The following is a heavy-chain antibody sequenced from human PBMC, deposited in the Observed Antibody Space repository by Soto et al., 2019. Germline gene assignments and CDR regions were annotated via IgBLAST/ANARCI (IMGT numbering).Heavy chain of an antibody. CDR3: AAGGGLPRYY. CDR1: GGSLSSGGYS. D-gene: IGHD5-12*01. V-gene: IGHV4-30-2*01. J-gene: IGHJ4*02. Sequence: QLQLQESGSGLVKPSQTLSLTCAFSGGSLSSGGYSWSWIRQPPGKGLEWIGYIYHSGSTYYNPSLNSRVTISVDRSKNQFSLKLSSVTAADTAVYYCAAGGGLPRYYWGQGTLVTVSS. CDR2: IYHSGST.